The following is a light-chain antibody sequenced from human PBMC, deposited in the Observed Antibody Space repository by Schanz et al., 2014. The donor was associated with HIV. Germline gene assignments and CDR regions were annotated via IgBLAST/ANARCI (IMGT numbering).Light chain of an antibody. CDR3: QQANSFPLT. CDR2: AAS. Sequence: DIQMTQSPSSQSASVGDRVTITCRASQDIGNDLGWYQQKPGQAPKRLIYAASKLQSGVPSRFIGSGSGTDFTLTISSLQPEDCATYSCQQANSFPLTFGGGTTVEI. J-gene: IGKJ4*01. V-gene: IGKV1-17*01. CDR1: QDIGND.